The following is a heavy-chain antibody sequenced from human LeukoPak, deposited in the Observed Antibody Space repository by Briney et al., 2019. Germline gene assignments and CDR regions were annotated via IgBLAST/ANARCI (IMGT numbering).Heavy chain of an antibody. CDR2: TYYRSKWYN. CDR1: GDSVSSNNGA. V-gene: IGHV6-1*01. CDR3: ARDLGDTGWYTFDY. D-gene: IGHD6-19*01. J-gene: IGHJ4*02. Sequence: SQTLSLTCDISGDSVSSNNGAWNWIRQSPSRGLEWLGRTYYRSKWYNDYAGSLNGRITISPDTSKNQFSLHLTSVPPEDTAVYYCARDLGDTGWYTFDYWGQGILVTVSS.